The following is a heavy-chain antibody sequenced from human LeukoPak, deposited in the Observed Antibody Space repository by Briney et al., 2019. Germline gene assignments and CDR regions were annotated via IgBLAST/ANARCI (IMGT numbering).Heavy chain of an antibody. CDR3: ARDRGRYYDSRGFYWGYYFDS. D-gene: IGHD3-22*01. Sequence: GGSLRLSCAASGFTFSSYSMNWVRQAPGKGLEWVSSISSSSSYIYYADSVKGRFTISRDNAKNSLNLQMNSLRAEDTAVYYCARDRGRYYDSRGFYWGYYFDSWGQGILVTVST. CDR1: GFTFSSYS. CDR2: ISSSSSYI. V-gene: IGHV3-21*01. J-gene: IGHJ4*02.